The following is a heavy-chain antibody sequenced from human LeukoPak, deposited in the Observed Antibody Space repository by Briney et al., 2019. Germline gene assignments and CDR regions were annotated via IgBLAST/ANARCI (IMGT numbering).Heavy chain of an antibody. Sequence: SETLSLTCTVSGGSIRSYYWSWIRQPPGKGLEWIGYIYYSGSTNYNPSLKSRVTISVDTSKNQFSLKLSSVTAADTAVYYCAGDYYYGMDVWGQGTTVTVSS. V-gene: IGHV4-59*12. CDR3: AGDYYYGMDV. CDR2: IYYSGST. J-gene: IGHJ6*02. CDR1: GGSIRSYY.